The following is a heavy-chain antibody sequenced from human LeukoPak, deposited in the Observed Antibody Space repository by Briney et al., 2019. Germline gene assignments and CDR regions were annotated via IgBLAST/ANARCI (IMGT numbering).Heavy chain of an antibody. CDR3: ASPDYYDSSGYDY. CDR1: GYTFTSYD. J-gene: IGHJ4*02. CDR2: IIPILGIA. D-gene: IGHD3-22*01. V-gene: IGHV1-69*04. Sequence: ASVKVSCKASGYTFTSYDINWVRQATGQGLEWMGRIIPILGIANYAQKFQGRVTITADKSTSTAYMELSSLRSEDTAVYYCASPDYYDSSGYDYWGQGTLVTVSS.